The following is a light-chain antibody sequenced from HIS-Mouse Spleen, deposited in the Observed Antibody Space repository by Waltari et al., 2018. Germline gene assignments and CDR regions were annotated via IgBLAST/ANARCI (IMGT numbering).Light chain of an antibody. Sequence: QSVLTQPPSASGTPGQRVTSSCSGSRSNLGRNYVYLYQQLPGTAPKLLIYRNNQRPSGVPDRFSGSKSGTSASLAISGLRSEDEADYYCAAWDDSLSGPVFGGGTKLTVL. J-gene: IGLJ3*02. V-gene: IGLV1-47*01. CDR1: RSNLGRNY. CDR3: AAWDDSLSGPV. CDR2: RNN.